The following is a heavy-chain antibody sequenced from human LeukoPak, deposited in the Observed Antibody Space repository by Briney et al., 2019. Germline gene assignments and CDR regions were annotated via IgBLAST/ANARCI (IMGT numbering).Heavy chain of an antibody. V-gene: IGHV3-21*01. CDR3: AIDDFWSGGHGY. CDR2: ISSSSSYI. CDR1: GFTFSSYS. J-gene: IGHJ4*02. Sequence: GGSLRLSCVASGFTFSSYSMSWVRQAPGKGLEWVSSISSSSSYIYYADSVKGRFTISRDNAKNSLYLQMNSLRAEDTAVYYCAIDDFWSGGHGYWGQGTLVTVSS. D-gene: IGHD3-3*01.